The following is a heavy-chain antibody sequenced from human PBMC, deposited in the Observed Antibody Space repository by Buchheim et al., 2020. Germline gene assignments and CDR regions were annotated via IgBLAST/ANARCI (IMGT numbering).Heavy chain of an antibody. D-gene: IGHD6-19*01. V-gene: IGHV3-21*01. CDR3: ARDFSGWSRDY. CDR2: VGSGHHT. CDR1: GFSFSPFG. J-gene: IGHJ4*02. Sequence: DVQLVESEGGLVMPGESLTLSCVTSGFSFSPFGMTWVRQAPGKGLEWVATVGSGHHTFYADLVEGRFTVSRDNARSSGYLQLNSLRAEDTAVYFCARDFSGWSRDYWGQGTL.